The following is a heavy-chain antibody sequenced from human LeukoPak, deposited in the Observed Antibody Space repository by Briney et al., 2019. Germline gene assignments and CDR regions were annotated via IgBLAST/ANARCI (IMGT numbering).Heavy chain of an antibody. CDR2: FHTDGDT. CDR3: ARGSGPGVNTIVS. Sequence: GGSLRLSCAASGFTFSNYDMHWVRQAPGKGLEWVSAFHTDGDTYYLDSVKGRFTISREDAKNSLYLQMNTLRAGDTGVYYCARGSGPGVNTIVSWGQGTLVIVSS. V-gene: IGHV3-13*01. CDR1: GFTFSNYD. J-gene: IGHJ4*02. D-gene: IGHD3-10*01.